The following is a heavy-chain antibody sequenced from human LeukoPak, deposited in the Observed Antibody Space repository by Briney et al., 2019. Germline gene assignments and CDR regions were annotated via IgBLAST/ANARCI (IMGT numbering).Heavy chain of an antibody. D-gene: IGHD2-8*01. Sequence: GGSLRLSCAASGFTFSTYVMQWVRQAPGKGMEYVSAITGDGGYTYYANSVKGRFTISRDNSKKTLYLQMGSLRADDMAVYYCARVSTNDRRNAFDIWGQGTMVTVSS. J-gene: IGHJ3*02. CDR3: ARVSTNDRRNAFDI. CDR2: ITGDGGYT. CDR1: GFTFSTYV. V-gene: IGHV3-64*01.